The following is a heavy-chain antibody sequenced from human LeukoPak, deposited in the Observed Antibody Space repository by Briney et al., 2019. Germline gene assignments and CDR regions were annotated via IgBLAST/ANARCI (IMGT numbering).Heavy chain of an antibody. J-gene: IGHJ4*02. D-gene: IGHD6-13*01. CDR3: VLAAAGTTSDY. CDR2: IYHSGST. Sequence: PSETLSLTCAVSGYSISSGYYWGWIRQPPGKGLEWIGSIYHSGSTYYNPSLKSRVTISVDTSKNQFSLKLSSVTAAGTAVYYCVLAAAGTTSDYWGQGTLVTVSS. V-gene: IGHV4-38-2*01. CDR1: GYSISSGYY.